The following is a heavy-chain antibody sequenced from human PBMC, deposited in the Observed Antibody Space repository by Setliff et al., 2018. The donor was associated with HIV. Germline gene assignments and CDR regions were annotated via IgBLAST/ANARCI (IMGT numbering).Heavy chain of an antibody. CDR1: GGSISSRNFY. CDR2: IAYTGSG. D-gene: IGHD1-26*01. V-gene: IGHV4-39*07. CDR3: QREVRWELPQGFDH. Sequence: SETLSLTCTVSGGSISSRNFYWGWILQPPGKGLEGIGSIAYTGSGNYNSSLQSRVTISVETSRNERSLKLTSVTAAETAVDYCQREVRWELPQGFDHWGQGSQVTVSS. J-gene: IGHJ4*02.